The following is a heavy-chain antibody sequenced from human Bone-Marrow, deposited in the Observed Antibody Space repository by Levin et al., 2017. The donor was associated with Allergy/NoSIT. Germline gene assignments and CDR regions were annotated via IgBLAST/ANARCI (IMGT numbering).Heavy chain of an antibody. Sequence: GESLKISCAASGFTFSSYGMHWVRQAPGKGLEWVAVIWYDGSNKYYADSVKGRFTISRDNSKNTLYLQMNSLRAEDTAVYYCARSYGSEEKWFDYWGQGTLVTVSS. V-gene: IGHV3-33*01. CDR1: GFTFSSYG. J-gene: IGHJ4*02. D-gene: IGHD3-10*01. CDR2: IWYDGSNK. CDR3: ARSYGSEEKWFDY.